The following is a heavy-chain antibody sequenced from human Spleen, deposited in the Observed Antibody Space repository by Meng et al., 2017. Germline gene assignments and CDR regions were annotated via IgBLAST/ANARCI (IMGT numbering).Heavy chain of an antibody. D-gene: IGHD6-13*01. J-gene: IGHJ4*02. V-gene: IGHV4-34*01. CDR1: GGSFSGYY. CDR3: ARGRVRGIAGDY. CDR2: INHSGST. Sequence: QGRLQQWGAGPLKPSETLSLPCAVYGGSFSGYYWSWIRQPPGKGLEWIGEINHSGSTNYNPSLKSRVTISVDTSKNQFSLKLSSVTAADTAVYYCARGRVRGIAGDYWGQGTLVTVSS.